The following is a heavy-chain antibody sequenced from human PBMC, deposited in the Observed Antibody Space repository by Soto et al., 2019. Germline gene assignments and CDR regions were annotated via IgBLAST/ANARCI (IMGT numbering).Heavy chain of an antibody. J-gene: IGHJ3*02. D-gene: IGHD6-6*01. CDR1: GFSFSSYA. V-gene: IGHV3-23*01. CDR3: AKYGYGSSPSDAFDI. CDR2: TSGRGAST. Sequence: EVQLWESGGGLVQRGGSLRLSCAASGFSFSSYAMSWVRQAPGKGLEWVSATSGRGASTYYADSVKGRFTIFRDNSKNTLYMQMNSLRAEDTAVYYCAKYGYGSSPSDAFDIWGQGTVVTVSS.